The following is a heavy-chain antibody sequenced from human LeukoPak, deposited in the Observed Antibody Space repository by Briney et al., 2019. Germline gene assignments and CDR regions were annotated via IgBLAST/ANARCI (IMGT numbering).Heavy chain of an antibody. V-gene: IGHV3-53*01. CDR2: IYSGDST. D-gene: IGHD2-2*01. CDR1: GFTVSSNY. Sequence: GGSLRLSCAASGFTVSSNYMNWVRQAPGKGLEWVSVIYSGDSTYYADSVKGRFTISRDNSKNTLYLQMNSLRAEDTAVYYCARDLVVPAATAALYYYYGMDVWGKGTTVTVSS. CDR3: ARDLVVPAATAALYYYYGMDV. J-gene: IGHJ6*04.